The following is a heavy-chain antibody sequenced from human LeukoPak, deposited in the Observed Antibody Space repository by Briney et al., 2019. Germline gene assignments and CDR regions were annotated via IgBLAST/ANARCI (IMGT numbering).Heavy chain of an antibody. CDR1: GGSISSGDYY. CDR3: ARDRGSSGNNYYFDY. Sequence: KPSETLSLTCTVSGGSISSGDYYWSWIRQPPGKGLEWIGYITYSGSTNYNPSLESRVTISLDTSKNQFSLKLTSVTAADTAVYYCARDRGSSGNNYYFDYWGQGTLVTASS. CDR2: ITYSGST. D-gene: IGHD6-19*01. V-gene: IGHV4-61*08. J-gene: IGHJ4*02.